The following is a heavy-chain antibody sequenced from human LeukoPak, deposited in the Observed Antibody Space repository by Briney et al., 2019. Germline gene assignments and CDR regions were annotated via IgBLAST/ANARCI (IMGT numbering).Heavy chain of an antibody. D-gene: IGHD3-16*01. J-gene: IGHJ1*01. CDR3: ARGPLGGGPLRRSPKNGYFQH. Sequence: SETLSLTCAVYGGSFSGYYWSWIRQPPGKGLEWIGEINHSGSTNYNPSLKSRVTISVDTSKNQFSLKLSSVTAADTAVYYCARGPLGGGPLRRSPKNGYFQHWGQGTLVTVSS. V-gene: IGHV4-34*01. CDR1: GGSFSGYY. CDR2: INHSGST.